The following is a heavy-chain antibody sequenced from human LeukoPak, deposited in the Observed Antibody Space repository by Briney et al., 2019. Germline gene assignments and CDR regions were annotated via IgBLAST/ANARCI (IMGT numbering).Heavy chain of an antibody. CDR1: GYTFTGYY. J-gene: IGHJ4*02. CDR2: INPNSGGT. Sequence: ASVKVSCKASGYTFTGYYMHWVRQAPGQGLEWMGWINPNSGGTNYAQKLQGRVTMTTDTSTSTAYMELRSLRSDDTAVYYCARGLIAARPGDYWGQGTLVTVSS. D-gene: IGHD6-6*01. V-gene: IGHV1-2*02. CDR3: ARGLIAARPGDY.